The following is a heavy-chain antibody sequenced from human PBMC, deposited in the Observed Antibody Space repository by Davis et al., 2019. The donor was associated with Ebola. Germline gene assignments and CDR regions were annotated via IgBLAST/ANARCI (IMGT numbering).Heavy chain of an antibody. J-gene: IGHJ4*02. V-gene: IGHV4-31*03. Sequence: PSETLSLTCTVSGASVYSGGFYWNWIRHHPGKGLEWIGYIHYSDNTYYTPSLKSRVTISLDTSKNQFSLKLSSVTVADTAVYYCARAGGYCSGGSCYSFDSWGQGTVVTVSS. CDR1: GASVYSGGFY. CDR2: IHYSDNT. CDR3: ARAGGYCSGGSCYSFDS. D-gene: IGHD2-15*01.